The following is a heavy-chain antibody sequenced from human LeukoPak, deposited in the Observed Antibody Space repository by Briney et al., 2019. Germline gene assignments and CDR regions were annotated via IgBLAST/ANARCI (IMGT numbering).Heavy chain of an antibody. V-gene: IGHV1-8*01. J-gene: IGHJ6*04. CDR2: MNPNSGNT. CDR1: GYTFTSYD. CDR3: ARGSPQLLWFGEITMDV. Sequence: GASVKVSCRASGYTFTSYDINWVLQATGQGLEWMEWMNPNSGNTGYAQKFQGRVTMTRNTSISTAYMELSSLRSEDTAVYYCARGSPQLLWFGEITMDVWGKGTTVTVSS. D-gene: IGHD3-10*01.